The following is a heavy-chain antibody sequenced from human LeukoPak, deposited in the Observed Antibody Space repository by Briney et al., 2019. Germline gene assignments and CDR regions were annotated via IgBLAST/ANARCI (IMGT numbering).Heavy chain of an antibody. Sequence: GGSLRLSCAASGFAFSSYDMSWVRQAPGKGLEWVGFIRSKAYGGTTEYAASVKGRFTISRDDSKSIAYLQMNSLKTEDTAVYYCTRDSSSSYDAFDIWGQGTMVTVSS. V-gene: IGHV3-49*04. J-gene: IGHJ3*02. CDR3: TRDSSSSYDAFDI. D-gene: IGHD6-13*01. CDR2: IRSKAYGGTT. CDR1: GFAFSSYD.